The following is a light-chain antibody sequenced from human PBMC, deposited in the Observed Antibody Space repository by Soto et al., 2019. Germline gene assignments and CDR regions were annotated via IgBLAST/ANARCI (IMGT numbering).Light chain of an antibody. CDR2: ATS. V-gene: IGKV1-12*01. J-gene: IGKJ4*01. Sequence: MQMTQSPSSVSASVGDRVTITCRASQGISGWLAWYQQKPGKAPKLLIYATSTLQSGVPPRFSGSASGTDFTLTISSLQPEDFSTYYCLQSNNFPPLTFGGGTQVEIK. CDR1: QGISGW. CDR3: LQSNNFPPLT.